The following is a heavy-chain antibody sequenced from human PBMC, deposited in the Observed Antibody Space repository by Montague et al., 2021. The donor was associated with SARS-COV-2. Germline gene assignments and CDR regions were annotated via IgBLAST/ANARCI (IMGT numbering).Heavy chain of an antibody. CDR1: GGYISSGSYY. CDR2: IYASGST. CDR3: ARWGEYYDSPYYYYAMDV. V-gene: IGHV4-61*02. J-gene: IGHJ6*02. Sequence: TLSLTCTVSGGYISSGSYYWSWIRQPAGRGMEWIGRIYASGSTKYNPSLKSRVTISVDTSKNQFSLKVSSVTAADTAVYYCARWGEYYDSPYYYYAMDVWGRGTTVTVSS. D-gene: IGHD3-3*01.